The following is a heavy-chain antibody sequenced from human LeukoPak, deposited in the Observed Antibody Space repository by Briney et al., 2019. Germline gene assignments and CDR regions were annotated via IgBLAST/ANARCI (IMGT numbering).Heavy chain of an antibody. CDR3: ARKYDSSGYYYYFDY. V-gene: IGHV3-48*01. D-gene: IGHD3-22*01. Sequence: PGGSLRLSCAASGFTFNAFGMNWVRQAPGKGLEWVSYIGTTSGAIYYADSVKGRFTISRDNSKNTLYLQMNSLRAEDTAVYYCARKYDSSGYYYYFDYWGQGTLVTVSS. CDR2: IGTTSGAI. CDR1: GFTFNAFG. J-gene: IGHJ4*02.